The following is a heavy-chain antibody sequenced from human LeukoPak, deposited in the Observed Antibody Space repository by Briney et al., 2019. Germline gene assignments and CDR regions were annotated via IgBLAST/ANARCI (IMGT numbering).Heavy chain of an antibody. CDR1: GFTFSSDA. V-gene: IGHV3-23*01. CDR3: AKFDSSGYPRAPLGY. D-gene: IGHD3-22*01. CDR2: IRGSGGST. J-gene: IGHJ4*02. Sequence: GGSLRLSCAASGFTFSSDAMSWVRQAPGKGLEWVSAIRGSGGSTSYADSVKGRFTISRDNAKNTLYLQMNSLRAEDTAVYYCAKFDSSGYPRAPLGYWGQGTLVTVSS.